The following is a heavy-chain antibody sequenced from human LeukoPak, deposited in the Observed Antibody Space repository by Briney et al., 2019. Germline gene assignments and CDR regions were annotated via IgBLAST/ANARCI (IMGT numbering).Heavy chain of an antibody. CDR1: GFTFSSYA. CDR3: ARDPYRSSYNWFDP. V-gene: IGHV3-30-3*01. J-gene: IGHJ5*02. CDR2: ISYDGSNK. D-gene: IGHD6-6*01. Sequence: GGSLRLSCAASGFTFSSYAMHWVRRAPGKGLEWVAVISYDGSNKYYADSVKGRFTISRDISKNTLYLQMNSLRAEDTAVYYCARDPYRSSYNWFDPWGQGTPVTVSS.